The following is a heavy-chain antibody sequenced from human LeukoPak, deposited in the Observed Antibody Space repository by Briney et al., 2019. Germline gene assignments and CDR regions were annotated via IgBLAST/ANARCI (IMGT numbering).Heavy chain of an antibody. CDR2: IYYSGST. CDR1: GGSISSYY. Sequence: SETLSLTCTVSGGSISSYYWSWIRQPPGKGLEWIGYIYYSGSTNYNPSLKSRVTISVDTSKNQFSLKLSSVTAADTAVCYCARHPRRYISSRQYYFDYWGQGTLVTVSS. J-gene: IGHJ4*02. D-gene: IGHD2-2*02. V-gene: IGHV4-59*08. CDR3: ARHPRRYISSRQYYFDY.